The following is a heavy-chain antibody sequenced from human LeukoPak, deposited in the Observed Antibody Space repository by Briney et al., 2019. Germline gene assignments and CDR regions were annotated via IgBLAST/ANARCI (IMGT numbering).Heavy chain of an antibody. CDR2: IYTSGST. V-gene: IGHV4-4*09. J-gene: IGHJ3*02. Sequence: SETLSLTCTVSGGSISSYYWSWIRQPPGKGLEWIGYIYTSGSTNYNPSLKSRVTISVDTSKNQFSLKLSSVTAADTAVYYCARRGYSYGYAFDIWGQGTMGPVSS. CDR1: GGSISSYY. D-gene: IGHD5-18*01. CDR3: ARRGYSYGYAFDI.